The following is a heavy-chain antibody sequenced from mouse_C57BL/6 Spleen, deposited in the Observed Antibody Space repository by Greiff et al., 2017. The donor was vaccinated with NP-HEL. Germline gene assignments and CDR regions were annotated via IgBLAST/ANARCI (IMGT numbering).Heavy chain of an antibody. CDR2: INYDGSST. J-gene: IGHJ1*03. CDR3: ARRRATGTWYFDV. V-gene: IGHV5-16*01. CDR1: GFTFSDYY. Sequence: EVMLVESEGGLVQPGSSMKLSCTASGFTFSDYYMAWVRQVPETGLEWVANINYDGSSTYYLDSLKSRFIISRDNAKNILYLQMSSLKSEDTATDYCARRRATGTWYFDVWGTGTTVTVSS. D-gene: IGHD4-1*02.